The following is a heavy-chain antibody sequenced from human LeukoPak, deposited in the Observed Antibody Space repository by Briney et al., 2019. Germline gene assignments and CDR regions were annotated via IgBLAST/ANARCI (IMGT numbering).Heavy chain of an antibody. CDR2: MNPNSGNT. CDR3: ARVEVNGDRILFDY. Sequence: GASVKVSCKASGYTFTSYDINWVRQATGQGLEWMGWMNPNSGNTGYAQKFQGRVTMTRNTSISTAYMELSSLRSEDTAVYYCARVEVNGDRILFDYWGQGTLVTVSS. CDR1: GYTFTSYD. V-gene: IGHV1-8*01. D-gene: IGHD4-17*01. J-gene: IGHJ4*02.